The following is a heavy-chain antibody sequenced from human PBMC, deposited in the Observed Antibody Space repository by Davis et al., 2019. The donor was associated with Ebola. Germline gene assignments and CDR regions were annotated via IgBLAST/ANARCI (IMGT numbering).Heavy chain of an antibody. D-gene: IGHD3-3*01. V-gene: IGHV4-59*01. J-gene: IGHJ4*02. Sequence: MPSETLSLTCTVSGGSISSFYWSWIRQPPGKGLEWIGYINYSGSTKYNPSLKSRVTISVDTSKNQFSLKLSSVTAADTAVYYCARLGVQRFLEWLPLDYWGQGTLVTVSS. CDR1: GGSISSFY. CDR2: INYSGST. CDR3: ARLGVQRFLEWLPLDY.